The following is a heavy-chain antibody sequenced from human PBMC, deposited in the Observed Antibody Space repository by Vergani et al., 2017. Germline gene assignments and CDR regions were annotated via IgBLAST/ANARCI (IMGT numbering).Heavy chain of an antibody. V-gene: IGHV4-59*01. J-gene: IGHJ6*03. CDR3: ARGVNTSLGGCRWTCFYSIDV. Sequence: QLQLQESGPGLVKPSETLSLTCTISGDSISNYYWNWIRQPPGKGLEWIGYVYYDRSTNYNPSLTSRDTMSVATSKKQFSLKVSSVTAADTAVSYSARGVNTSLGGCRWTCFYSIDVGGKGTTVTVSS. D-gene: IGHD3-16*01. CDR1: GDSISNYY. CDR2: VYYDRST.